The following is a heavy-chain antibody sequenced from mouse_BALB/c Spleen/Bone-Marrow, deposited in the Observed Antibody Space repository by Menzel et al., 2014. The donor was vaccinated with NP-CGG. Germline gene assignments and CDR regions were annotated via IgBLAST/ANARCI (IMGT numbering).Heavy chain of an antibody. D-gene: IGHD2-4*01. CDR3: ARIYYDSHWYFDV. V-gene: IGHV3-8*02. J-gene: IGHJ1*01. CDR2: ISYSGST. CDR1: GDSIXSGY. Sequence: EVQLQQSGPSLVKPSQTLSLTCSVTGDSIXSGYWNWIRKFPGNKLEYMGYISYSGSTYYNPSLKSRISITRDTSKNQYYLQLNSVTTEDTATYYCARIYYDSHWYFDVWGAGTTVTVSS.